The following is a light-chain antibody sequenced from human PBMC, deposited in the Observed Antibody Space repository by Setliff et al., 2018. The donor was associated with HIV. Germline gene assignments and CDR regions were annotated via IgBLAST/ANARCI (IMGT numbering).Light chain of an antibody. CDR1: SSDVGAYNY. CDR3: SSYRSGNIGV. V-gene: IGLV2-14*03. CDR2: DVR. J-gene: IGLJ1*01. Sequence: QSALTQPASVSGSPGQSITISCTGTSSDVGAYNYVSWYQHFPGRTPKLIIYDVRNRPPGVSSRFSGSKSGNTASLTISGLRAEDEADYYCSSYRSGNIGVFGGGTKVTVL.